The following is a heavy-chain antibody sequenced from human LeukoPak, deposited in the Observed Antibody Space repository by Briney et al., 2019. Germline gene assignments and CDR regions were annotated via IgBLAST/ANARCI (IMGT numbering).Heavy chain of an antibody. CDR2: IIPIFGTA. Sequence: GASVKVSCKASGGTFSSYAIIWVRQAPGQGLEWMGGIIPIFGTANYAQKFQVRVTITADESTSTVYMELSSLRSEDTAVYYCARATDYSNFPFDYWGQGTLVTVSS. V-gene: IGHV1-69*13. CDR3: ARATDYSNFPFDY. CDR1: GGTFSSYA. J-gene: IGHJ4*02. D-gene: IGHD4-11*01.